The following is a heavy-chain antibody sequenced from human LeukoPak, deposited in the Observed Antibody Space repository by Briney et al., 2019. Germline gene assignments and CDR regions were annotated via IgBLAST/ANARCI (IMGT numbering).Heavy chain of an antibody. J-gene: IGHJ4*02. V-gene: IGHV3-23*01. Sequence: PGGSLRLSCSASGFVFTIYTMYWVRQAPGKGLEWVSAISGSGGSTYYADSVKGRFTISRDNSKNTLYLQMNSLRAEDTAVYYCAKDSWSGYPGDYWGQGTLVTVSS. CDR1: GFVFTIYT. CDR2: ISGSGGST. D-gene: IGHD3-3*01. CDR3: AKDSWSGYPGDY.